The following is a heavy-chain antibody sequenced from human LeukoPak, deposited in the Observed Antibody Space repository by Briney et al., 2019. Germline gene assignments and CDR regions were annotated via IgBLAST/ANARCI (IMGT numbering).Heavy chain of an antibody. CDR2: IYSGGTI. CDR3: ARDIPFHSAY. CDR1: GFTFSSYW. V-gene: IGHV3-53*01. D-gene: IGHD2-2*02. Sequence: GGSLRLSCAASGFTFSSYWMHWVRQPPGKGLVWVSVIYSGGTIYYADSVKGRFTISRDTPKNTLYLQVNSLRVEDTAVYYCARDIPFHSAYWGQGTLVTVSS. J-gene: IGHJ4*02.